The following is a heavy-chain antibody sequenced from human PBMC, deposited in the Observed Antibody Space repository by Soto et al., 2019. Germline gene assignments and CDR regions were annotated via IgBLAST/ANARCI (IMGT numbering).Heavy chain of an antibody. CDR3: AKEIPRMHYFDY. CDR2: ISYDGSNK. Sequence: PGGSLRLSCAASGFTFSSYGMHWVRQAPGKGLEWVAVISYDGSNKYYADSVKGRFTISRDNSKNTLYLQMNSLRAEDTAVYYCAKEIPRMHYFDYWGQGTLVTVSS. J-gene: IGHJ4*02. D-gene: IGHD2-8*01. V-gene: IGHV3-30*18. CDR1: GFTFSSYG.